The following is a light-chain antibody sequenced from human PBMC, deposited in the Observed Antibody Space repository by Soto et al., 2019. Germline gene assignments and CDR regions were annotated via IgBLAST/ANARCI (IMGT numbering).Light chain of an antibody. CDR1: SNDVGAYNY. Sequence: QSVLTQPASVSGSPGQSITISCTGTSNDVGAYNYVSWYQQHLGKAPKLMIYEVSNRPSGVPDRFSGSKSGNTASLTVSGLQAEDEADYYCSSYAGSSNVFGTGTKVTVL. V-gene: IGLV2-8*01. J-gene: IGLJ1*01. CDR2: EVS. CDR3: SSYAGSSNV.